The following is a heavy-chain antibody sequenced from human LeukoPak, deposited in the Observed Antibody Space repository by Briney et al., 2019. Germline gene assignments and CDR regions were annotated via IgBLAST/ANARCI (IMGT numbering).Heavy chain of an antibody. D-gene: IGHD6-13*01. CDR1: GYSISSGYY. V-gene: IGHV4-38-2*02. Sequence: SETLSLTRTVSGYSISSGYYWGWIRQPPGKGLEWIGSIYHSGSTYYNPSLKSRVTISVDTSKNQFSLKLSSVTAADTAVYYCARDIAAAGEHYYYYYMDVWGKGTTVTVSS. CDR3: ARDIAAAGEHYYYYYMDV. J-gene: IGHJ6*03. CDR2: IYHSGST.